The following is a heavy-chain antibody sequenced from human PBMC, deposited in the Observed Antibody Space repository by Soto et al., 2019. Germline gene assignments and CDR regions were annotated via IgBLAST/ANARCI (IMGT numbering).Heavy chain of an antibody. CDR1: GGSFSGYY. J-gene: IGHJ3*02. CDR2: INHSGST. CDR3: ARFSTEMATIHDAFDI. V-gene: IGHV4-34*01. D-gene: IGHD5-12*01. Sequence: PSETLSLTCAVYGGSFSGYYWIWIRQPPGKGLEWIGEINHSGSTNYNPSLKSRVTISVDTSKNQFSLKLSSVTAADTAVYYCARFSTEMATIHDAFDIWGQGTMVTVSS.